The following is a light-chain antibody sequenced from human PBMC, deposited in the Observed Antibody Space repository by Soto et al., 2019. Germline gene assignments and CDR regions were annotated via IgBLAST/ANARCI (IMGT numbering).Light chain of an antibody. CDR2: HTS. CDR1: HSVRNL. CDR3: QQRYNWPIT. J-gene: IGKJ5*01. Sequence: DIVMTQNPLSLPVTPGEPATLSCRASHSVRNLLAWYQQRPGQAPRLLIYHTSNRATGIPARFSGSGSGADFSLTISSLEPEDSAVYYCQQRYNWPITFAQGTLLEI. V-gene: IGKV3-11*01.